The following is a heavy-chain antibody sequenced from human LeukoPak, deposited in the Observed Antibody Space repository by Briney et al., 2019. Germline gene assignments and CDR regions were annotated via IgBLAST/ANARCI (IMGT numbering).Heavy chain of an antibody. CDR3: ARVCGGDCYSDFDY. D-gene: IGHD2-21*02. Sequence: GASVEVSCKASGYTFTSYGISWVRQAPGQGLEWMGWISAYNGNTNYAQKLQGRVTMTTDTSTSTAYMELRSLRSDDTAVYYCARVCGGDCYSDFDYWGQGTLVTVSS. J-gene: IGHJ4*02. V-gene: IGHV1-18*01. CDR2: ISAYNGNT. CDR1: GYTFTSYG.